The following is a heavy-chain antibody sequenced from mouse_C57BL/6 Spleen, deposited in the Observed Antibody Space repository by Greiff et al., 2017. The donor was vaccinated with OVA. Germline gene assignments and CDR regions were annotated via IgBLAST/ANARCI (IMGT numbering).Heavy chain of an antibody. CDR3: ARGTTVVATRTGYFDV. CDR1: GYTFTSYW. Sequence: QVQLKQPGAELVRPGSSVKLSCKASGYTFTSYWMHWVKQRPIQGLEWIGNIDPSDSETHYNQKFKDKATLTVDKSSSTAYMQLSSLTSEDSAVYYCARGTTVVATRTGYFDVWGTGTTVTVSS. CDR2: IDPSDSET. J-gene: IGHJ1*03. V-gene: IGHV1-52*01. D-gene: IGHD1-1*01.